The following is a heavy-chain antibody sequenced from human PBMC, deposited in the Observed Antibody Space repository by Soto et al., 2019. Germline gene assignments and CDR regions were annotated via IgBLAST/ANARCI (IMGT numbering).Heavy chain of an antibody. V-gene: IGHV4-59*01. D-gene: IGHD1-26*01. CDR2: IYYSGST. Sequence: QVQLQESGPGLVKPSETLSLTCTVSDGSISSYYWSWIRQPPGKGLEWIGYIYYSGSTNYNPSLKSRVTISVDTSKNQFSLKLSSVTAADTAVYYCARRYGGNFDFWGQGTLVTVSS. J-gene: IGHJ4*02. CDR1: DGSISSYY. CDR3: ARRYGGNFDF.